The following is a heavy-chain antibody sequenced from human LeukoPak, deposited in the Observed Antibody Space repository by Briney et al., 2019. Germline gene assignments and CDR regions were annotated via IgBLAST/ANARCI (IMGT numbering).Heavy chain of an antibody. CDR3: ARDIVVVPAANA. J-gene: IGHJ5*02. D-gene: IGHD2-2*01. V-gene: IGHV3-74*01. CDR2: INSDGSST. Sequence: GGSLRLSCEASGFTFSSYWMHWVRQAPGKGLVWVSRINSDGSSTSYADSVKGRFTISRDNAKNTLYLQMNSLRAEDTAVYYCARDIVVVPAANAWGQGTLVTVSS. CDR1: GFTFSSYW.